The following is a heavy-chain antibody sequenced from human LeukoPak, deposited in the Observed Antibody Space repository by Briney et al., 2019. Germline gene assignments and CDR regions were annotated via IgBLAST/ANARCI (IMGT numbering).Heavy chain of an antibody. J-gene: IGHJ4*02. D-gene: IGHD3-22*01. CDR3: AISEYYYDSSGYYYFDY. CDR2: IKRSGGGT. V-gene: IGHV3-7*01. Sequence: GGSLRLSCAASGFTFSSYGMSWVRQAPGKGLEWVANIKRSGGGTYYVDSVKGRFTISRDNSKNSLYLQMNSLRAEDTAVYYCAISEYYYDSSGYYYFDYWGQGTLVTVSS. CDR1: GFTFSSYG.